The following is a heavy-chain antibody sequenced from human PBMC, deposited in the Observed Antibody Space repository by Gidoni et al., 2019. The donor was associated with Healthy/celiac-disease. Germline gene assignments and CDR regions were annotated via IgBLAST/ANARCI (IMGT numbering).Heavy chain of an antibody. D-gene: IGHD6-19*01. Sequence: QAQLQESCPGLVKPSGTLSLTCTVSGVSISSYYWSWIRQPPGKGVEWIGYIYYSGSTNYNPSLKSRVTISVDTSKNQFSLKLSSVTAADTAVYYCARLIVVAGTRYFDYWGQGTLVTVSS. J-gene: IGHJ4*02. CDR2: IYYSGST. V-gene: IGHV4-59*08. CDR3: ARLIVVAGTRYFDY. CDR1: GVSISSYY.